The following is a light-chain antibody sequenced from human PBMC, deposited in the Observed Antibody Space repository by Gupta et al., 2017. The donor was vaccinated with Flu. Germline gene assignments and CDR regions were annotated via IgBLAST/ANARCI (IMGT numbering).Light chain of an antibody. V-gene: IGKV3-20*01. CDR1: QSVSSNY. Sequence: EIVLTQSPGTLSLSPGERATLSCRASQSVSSNYLAWYQQKPGQAPRLLIYGASSRDTGIPDRFSGSGSGTEFTLSISRLEPEDFAVYYCHQDDNSSRTFGQGTKVEIK. J-gene: IGKJ1*01. CDR2: GAS. CDR3: HQDDNSSRT.